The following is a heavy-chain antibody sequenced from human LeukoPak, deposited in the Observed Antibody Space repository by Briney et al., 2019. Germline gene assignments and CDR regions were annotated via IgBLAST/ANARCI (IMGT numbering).Heavy chain of an antibody. Sequence: GGSLRLSCAASGFTFNNYAMNWVRQAPGKGLEWVSTVSATAGGTYYADSVKGRFTISRDNSMNTLYLQMNSLRVEDTAIYYCAKDHSSAWYGMDVWGQGTTVTVSS. CDR3: AKDHSSAWYGMDV. J-gene: IGHJ6*02. V-gene: IGHV3-23*01. CDR2: VSATAGGT. D-gene: IGHD6-19*01. CDR1: GFTFNNYA.